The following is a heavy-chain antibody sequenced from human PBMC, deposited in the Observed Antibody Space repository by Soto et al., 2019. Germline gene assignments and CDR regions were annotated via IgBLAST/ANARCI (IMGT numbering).Heavy chain of an antibody. Sequence: ASVKVSCKASGYTFTGYYMHWVRQAPGQGFEWMGWINPNSGGTNYAQKFQGRVTMTRDTSISTAYMELSRLRSDDTAVYYCARDRGGAIYWFDPWGQGTLVTVSS. CDR3: ARDRGGAIYWFDP. V-gene: IGHV1-2*02. D-gene: IGHD2-2*02. J-gene: IGHJ5*02. CDR2: INPNSGGT. CDR1: GYTFTGYY.